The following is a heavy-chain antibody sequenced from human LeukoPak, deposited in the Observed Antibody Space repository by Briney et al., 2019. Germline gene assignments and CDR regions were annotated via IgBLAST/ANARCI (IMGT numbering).Heavy chain of an antibody. J-gene: IGHJ3*02. CDR2: TDHSGST. CDR1: GGSISSYY. CDR3: ARGTFDI. Sequence: SETLSLTCTVSGGSISSYYWSWIRQPPGKGLEWIGETDHSGSTNYNPSLKSRVAISIDTSKNLFPLKLRSVTAADTAVYYCARGTFDIWGQGTMVTVSS. V-gene: IGHV4-34*01.